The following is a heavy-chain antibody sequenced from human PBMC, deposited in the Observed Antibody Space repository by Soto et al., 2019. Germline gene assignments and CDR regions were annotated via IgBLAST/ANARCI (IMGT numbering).Heavy chain of an antibody. Sequence: PGGSLRLSCAASGFTFSSYSMNWVRQAPGKGLEWVSSISSSSSYIYYADSVKGRFTISRDNAKNSLYLQMNSLRAEDTAVYYCARKGRLLLAHAFDIWGQGTTVTVSS. CDR3: ARKGRLLLAHAFDI. D-gene: IGHD2-15*01. V-gene: IGHV3-21*01. J-gene: IGHJ3*02. CDR2: ISSSSSYI. CDR1: GFTFSSYS.